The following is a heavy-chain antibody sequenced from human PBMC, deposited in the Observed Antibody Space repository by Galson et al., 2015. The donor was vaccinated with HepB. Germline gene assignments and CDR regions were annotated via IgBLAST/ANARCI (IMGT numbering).Heavy chain of an antibody. D-gene: IGHD6-19*01. CDR3: AASIAVAGTLNY. Sequence: SVKVSCKASGGTFSGHVISWVRQAPGQGLEWMGGIIPIFRLVNSAQKFQGRVTITADESTSAAYMELRSLRSEDTAMYYCAASIAVAGTLNYWGQGTLVTVSS. CDR2: IIPIFRLV. CDR1: GGTFSGHV. J-gene: IGHJ4*02. V-gene: IGHV1-69*13.